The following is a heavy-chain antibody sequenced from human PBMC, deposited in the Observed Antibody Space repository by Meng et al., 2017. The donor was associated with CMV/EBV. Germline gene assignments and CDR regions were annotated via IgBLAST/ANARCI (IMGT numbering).Heavy chain of an antibody. CDR2: INPNSGGT. CDR1: GYTFTGYY. V-gene: IGHV1-2*02. CDR3: AKRDGRSPWYFDL. Sequence: ASVKVSCKASGYTFTGYYMHWVRQAPGQGLEWMGWINPNSGGTNYAQKFQGRVTMTRDTSISTAYMELSRLRSDDTAVYYCAKRDGRSPWYFDLWGRGTLVTVSS. J-gene: IGHJ2*01. D-gene: IGHD3-16*01.